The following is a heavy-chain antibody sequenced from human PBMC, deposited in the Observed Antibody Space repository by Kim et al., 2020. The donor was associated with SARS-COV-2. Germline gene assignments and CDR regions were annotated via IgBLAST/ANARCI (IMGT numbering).Heavy chain of an antibody. CDR3: TKEPGDVWGGNYNRFD. D-gene: IGHD3-3*01. CDR1: GFTFSSYG. CDR2: IGYSGGSI. J-gene: IGHJ4*01. Sequence: GGSLRLSCVASGFTFSSYGMSWVRQAPGKGLEWVSVIGYSGGSIYYTDSVKGRFTISRDNSKNTLYLQMNSLRADDTAVYYCTKEPGDVWGGNYNRFD. V-gene: IGHV3-23*01.